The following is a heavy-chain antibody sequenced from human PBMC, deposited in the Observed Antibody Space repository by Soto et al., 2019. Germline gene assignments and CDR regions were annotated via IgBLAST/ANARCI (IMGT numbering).Heavy chain of an antibody. CDR2: ISYDGSNK. Sequence: SLRLSCAASGFTFSSYGMHWVRQAPGKGLEWVAVISYDGSNKYYADSVKGRFTISRDNSKNTLYLQMNSLRAEDTAVYYCARETTYGDYSPFDYWGQGTLVTVSS. J-gene: IGHJ4*02. CDR3: ARETTYGDYSPFDY. CDR1: GFTFSSYG. D-gene: IGHD4-17*01. V-gene: IGHV3-30*03.